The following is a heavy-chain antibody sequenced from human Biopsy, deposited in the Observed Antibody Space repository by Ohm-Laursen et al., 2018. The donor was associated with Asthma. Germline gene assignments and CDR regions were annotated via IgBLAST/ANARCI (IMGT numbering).Heavy chain of an antibody. D-gene: IGHD3-3*01. CDR1: GFSLRNARMG. V-gene: IGHV2-26*01. J-gene: IGHJ5*02. CDR2: IFLNDEK. Sequence: TQTLTLTGTVSGFSLRNARMGVTWIRQPPGKALEWLAHIFLNDEKSYSTSLKSRITISKDTAKSQVVLTMSNMDPVDTATYYCARVVNYDFRSGYWSDPWGQGTLVTVSS. CDR3: ARVVNYDFRSGYWSDP.